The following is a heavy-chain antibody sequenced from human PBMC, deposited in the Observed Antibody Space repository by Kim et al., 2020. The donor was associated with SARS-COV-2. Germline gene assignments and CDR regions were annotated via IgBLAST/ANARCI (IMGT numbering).Heavy chain of an antibody. Sequence: MGRTNYNPSLKSLVTISMDSSKNQFSLKLTSMTATDAAVYYCAAIFEYWGQGTLVPVSS. V-gene: IGHV4-39*01. CDR2: MGRT. J-gene: IGHJ4*02. CDR3: AAIFEY.